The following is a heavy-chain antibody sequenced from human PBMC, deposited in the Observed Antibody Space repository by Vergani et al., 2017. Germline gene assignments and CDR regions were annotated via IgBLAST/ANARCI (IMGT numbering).Heavy chain of an antibody. J-gene: IGHJ5*02. Sequence: QVQLVESGGGVVQPGRSLRLSCAASGFTFSSYGMHWVRQAPGKGLEWVAVISYDGSNKDYVDSVKGRFTISRDNSKNTLYLQMNSLRAEDTAVYYCAKVLTRYCSGGSCYYDLDPWGQGTLVTVSS. CDR1: GFTFSSYG. CDR2: ISYDGSNK. D-gene: IGHD2-15*01. V-gene: IGHV3-30*18. CDR3: AKVLTRYCSGGSCYYDLDP.